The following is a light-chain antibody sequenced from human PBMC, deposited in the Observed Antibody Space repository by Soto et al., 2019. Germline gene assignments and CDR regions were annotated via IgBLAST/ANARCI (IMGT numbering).Light chain of an antibody. CDR2: EVT. V-gene: IGLV2-14*03. CDR1: SSDVGGYNY. CDR3: GSYTSSNTLV. Sequence: QSVLTQPASVSGSPGQSITISCTGPSSDVGGYNYVSWYQQHPGKAPKLLIYEVTYRPSGVSNRFSGSKSGNTASLTISGLQAEDEADYFCGSYTSSNTLVFGTGTKLTVL. J-gene: IGLJ1*01.